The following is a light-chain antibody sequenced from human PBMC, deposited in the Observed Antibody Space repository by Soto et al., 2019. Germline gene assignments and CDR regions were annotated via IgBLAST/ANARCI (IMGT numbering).Light chain of an antibody. J-gene: IGKJ4*01. V-gene: IGKV4-1*01. CDR3: QQYFSAPLT. CDR1: QNVLYSSNNKNY. CDR2: WAS. Sequence: DIVMTQSPDSLAVSLGERATINCKSSQNVLYSSNNKNYLAWYQHKPGQPPKLLIYWASTRESGVPDRFSGSGSGTDFTFTISSLQAEDVAVYYCQQYFSAPLTFGGGTKVEIK.